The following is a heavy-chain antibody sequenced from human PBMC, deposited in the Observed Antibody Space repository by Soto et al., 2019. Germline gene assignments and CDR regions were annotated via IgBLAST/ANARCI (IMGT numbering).Heavy chain of an antibody. CDR1: GFTFSSYA. V-gene: IGHV3-23*01. D-gene: IGHD6-13*01. CDR3: AKAIAAAGTGEVDY. CDR2: ISGSGGST. Sequence: EVQLLESGGGLVQPGGSLRLSCAASGFTFSSYAMSWVRQAPGKGLEWVSAISGSGGSTYYADSVKGRFTISRDNSKNPLYLQMNSLRAEDTAVYYCAKAIAAAGTGEVDYWGQGTLVTVSS. J-gene: IGHJ4*02.